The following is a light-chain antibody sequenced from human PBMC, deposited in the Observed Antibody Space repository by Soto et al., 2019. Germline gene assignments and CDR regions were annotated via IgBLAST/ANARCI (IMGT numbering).Light chain of an antibody. V-gene: IGKV1-39*01. J-gene: IGKJ5*01. Sequence: DIHIAHSSWSLSSSLGYMVTLTCRPSETISTFLNWYQHKAGRAPKLLIYAASRLQSGVPSRFSGSGSGTDFTLTINGLQPEDFASYYCQQSYSLSPITFGQGTRLEIK. CDR1: ETISTF. CDR2: AAS. CDR3: QQSYSLSPIT.